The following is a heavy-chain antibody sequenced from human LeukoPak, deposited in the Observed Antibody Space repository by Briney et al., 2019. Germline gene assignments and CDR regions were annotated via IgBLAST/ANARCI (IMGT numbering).Heavy chain of an antibody. Sequence: GRSLRLSCAASGFTFSSYAMHWVRQAPGKGLEWVAVISYDGSNKYYADSVKGRFTISRDNSKNTLYLQMDSLRAEDTAVYYRAKTLGYSGYFSPWGQGTLVTVS. V-gene: IGHV3-30-3*02. CDR1: GFTFSSYA. J-gene: IGHJ5*02. CDR2: ISYDGSNK. CDR3: AKTLGYSGYFSP. D-gene: IGHD3-22*01.